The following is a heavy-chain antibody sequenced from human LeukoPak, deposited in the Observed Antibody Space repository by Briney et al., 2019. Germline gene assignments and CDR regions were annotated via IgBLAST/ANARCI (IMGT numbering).Heavy chain of an antibody. V-gene: IGHV3-21*01. CDR1: GFTFSSYS. J-gene: IGHJ4*02. CDR2: ISSSSSYI. CDR3: ARRAHSSSPSSPWDY. D-gene: IGHD6-6*01. Sequence: PGGSLRLSCAASGFTFSSYSMNWVRQAPGKGLEWVSSISSSSSYIYYADSVKGRFTISRDNAKNSLYLQMNSLRAEDTAVYYCARRAHSSSPSSPWDYWGQGTLVTVSS.